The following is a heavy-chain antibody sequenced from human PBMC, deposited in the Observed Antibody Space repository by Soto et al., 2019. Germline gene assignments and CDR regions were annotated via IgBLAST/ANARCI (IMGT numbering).Heavy chain of an antibody. J-gene: IGHJ4*02. CDR3: AKDRTVAARNFDY. Sequence: PGGSLRLSCAASGFAFSNYAMHWVRQAPGKGLEWVSSISTSIDATYYADSVKGRFTISRDDSKNTLYLQMNSQRAEDSAVYYCAKDRTVAARNFDYWGQGTQVTVSS. CDR1: GFAFSNYA. D-gene: IGHD6-6*01. CDR2: ISTSIDAT. V-gene: IGHV3-23*01.